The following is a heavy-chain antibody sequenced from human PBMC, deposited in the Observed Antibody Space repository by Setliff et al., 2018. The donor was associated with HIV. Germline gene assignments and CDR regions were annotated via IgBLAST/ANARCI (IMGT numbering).Heavy chain of an antibody. D-gene: IGHD3-16*01. CDR2: IWYDGRNK. Sequence: GGSLRLSCAASGFSFSSYGMHWVRQAPGKGLDWVATIWYDGRNKHYADSVKGRFTVSRDNSRKTLYLQMSSLRTGDTAVYYCAREEPALLSVFALGHWGQGTLVTVSS. CDR3: AREEPALLSVFALGH. V-gene: IGHV3-33*08. CDR1: GFSFSSYG. J-gene: IGHJ4*02.